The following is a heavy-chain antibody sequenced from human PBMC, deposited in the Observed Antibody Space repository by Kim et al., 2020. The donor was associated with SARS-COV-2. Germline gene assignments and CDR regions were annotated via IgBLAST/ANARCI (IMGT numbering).Heavy chain of an antibody. CDR3: ARFSRSVPDIL. V-gene: IGHV3-7*01. CDR1: GFTFSNYW. D-gene: IGHD2-2*02. CDR2: IRQDGNDK. Sequence: GGSLRLSCVASGFTFSNYWMSWVRQAPGKGLEWVANIRQDGNDKQYVDSVKGRFTVSRDNAKNSLCLQLNSLRAEDTAVYYCARFSRSVPDILWGQGTPVTVSS. J-gene: IGHJ4*02.